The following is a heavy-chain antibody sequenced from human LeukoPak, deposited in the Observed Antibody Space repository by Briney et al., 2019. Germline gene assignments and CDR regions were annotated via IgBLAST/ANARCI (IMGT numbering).Heavy chain of an antibody. CDR2: ISGSGGST. Sequence: AGGSLRLSCAASGFTFSSYAMSWVRQAPGKGLEWVSAISGSGGSTYYADSVKGRFTISRDNSKNTLYLQMNSLRAEDTAVYYCAKCEGWELLRSYYYYMDVWGKGTTVTISS. CDR1: GFTFSSYA. D-gene: IGHD1-26*01. V-gene: IGHV3-23*01. J-gene: IGHJ6*03. CDR3: AKCEGWELLRSYYYYMDV.